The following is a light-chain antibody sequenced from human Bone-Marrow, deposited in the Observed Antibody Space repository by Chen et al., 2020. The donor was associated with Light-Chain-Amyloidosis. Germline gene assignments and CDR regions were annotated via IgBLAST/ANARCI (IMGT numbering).Light chain of an antibody. Sequence: QSALTQPASVSGSPGQSTTIPCTGTSSDVGGDNHVSWYQHHPDKAPKLMIYEVTNRPSWVPDRFSGSKSDNTASLTIAGLQTEDEADYFCSSYTITNTLVFGSGTRVTVL. CDR1: SSDVGGDNH. CDR3: SSYTITNTLV. CDR2: EVT. V-gene: IGLV2-14*01. J-gene: IGLJ1*01.